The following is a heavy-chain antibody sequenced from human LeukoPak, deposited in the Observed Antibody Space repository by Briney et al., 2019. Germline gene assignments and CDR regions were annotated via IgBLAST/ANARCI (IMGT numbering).Heavy chain of an antibody. CDR2: ISGSGGST. J-gene: IGHJ4*02. D-gene: IGHD6-13*01. CDR3: AKVGAYSSSWYWAGEADY. Sequence: GGSLRLSCAASGFTFSSYAMSWVRQAPGKGLEWVSAISGSGGSTYYANSVKGRFTISRDNSKNTLYLQMNSLRAEDTAVYYCAKVGAYSSSWYWAGEADYWGQGTLVTVSS. V-gene: IGHV3-23*01. CDR1: GFTFSSYA.